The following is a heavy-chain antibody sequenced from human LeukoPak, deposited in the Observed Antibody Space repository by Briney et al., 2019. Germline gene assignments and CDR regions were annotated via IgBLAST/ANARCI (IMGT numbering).Heavy chain of an antibody. CDR2: IYYNGAT. J-gene: IGHJ4*02. CDR1: GGSISTYY. D-gene: IGHD6-19*01. V-gene: IGHV4-59*08. CDR3: ARRTVTNGWFRIDY. Sequence: SETLSLTCTVSGGSISTYYWSWIRQPPGKGLEWIGYIYYNGATDYNPSLKSRVTISVDTSKNKFSLKLSSVTAADTALYYCARRTVTNGWFRIDYWGQGSPVIVSS.